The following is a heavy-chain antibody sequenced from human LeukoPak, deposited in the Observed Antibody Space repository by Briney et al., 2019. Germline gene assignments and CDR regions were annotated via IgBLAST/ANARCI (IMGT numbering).Heavy chain of an antibody. D-gene: IGHD6-13*01. CDR1: GGSISSYY. CDR2: IYYSGST. Sequence: SETLSLTCTVSGGSISSYYWSWIRQPPGKGLEWIGYIYYSGSTNYNPSLKSRVTISVDTSKNQFSLKLSSVTAADTAVYYCARHQSRVAAARWFDPWGQGTLVTVSS. J-gene: IGHJ5*02. CDR3: ARHQSRVAAARWFDP. V-gene: IGHV4-59*08.